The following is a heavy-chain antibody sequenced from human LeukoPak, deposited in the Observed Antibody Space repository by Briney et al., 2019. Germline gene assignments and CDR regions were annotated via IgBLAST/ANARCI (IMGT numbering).Heavy chain of an antibody. CDR3: AKEWTRYYDSSGYSTKYFQH. V-gene: IGHV3-30*18. Sequence: QTGGSLRLSCAASGFTFSSYGMHWVRQAPGKGLEWVAVISYDGSNKYYADSVKGRFTISRDNSKNTLYLQMNSLRAEDTAVYYCAKEWTRYYDSSGYSTKYFQHWGQGTLVTVSS. D-gene: IGHD3-22*01. CDR2: ISYDGSNK. CDR1: GFTFSSYG. J-gene: IGHJ1*01.